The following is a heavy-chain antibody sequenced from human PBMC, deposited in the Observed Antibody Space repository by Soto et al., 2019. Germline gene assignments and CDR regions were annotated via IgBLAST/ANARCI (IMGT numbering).Heavy chain of an antibody. CDR1: GFTFSSYN. CDR3: AIVTSNYYNSIDY. J-gene: IGHJ4*02. D-gene: IGHD3-10*01. V-gene: IGHV3-48*02. CDR2: ISSSSSTI. Sequence: GGSLRLSCAASGFTFSSYNMNWVRQAPGKGLEWVSYISSSSSTINYADSVKGRFTISRDNAKNSLYLQMNSLRDEDTAVYYCAIVTSNYYNSIDYCGQGTLVTVSS.